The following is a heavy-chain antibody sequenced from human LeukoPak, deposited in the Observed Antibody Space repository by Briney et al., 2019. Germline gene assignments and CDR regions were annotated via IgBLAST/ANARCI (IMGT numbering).Heavy chain of an antibody. CDR1: GASISSYY. CDR2: VYSSGST. V-gene: IGHV4-4*07. J-gene: IGHJ5*01. Sequence: SETLSHTCTVSGASISSYYWSWIRQPAGKGLEWIGRVYSSGSTNYNPSLKSRVTMSEDTSKNQFSLKLRSVTAADTAVYYCARDPDGYNWFDSWGQGTQVTVST. D-gene: IGHD1-14*01. CDR3: ARDPDGYNWFDS.